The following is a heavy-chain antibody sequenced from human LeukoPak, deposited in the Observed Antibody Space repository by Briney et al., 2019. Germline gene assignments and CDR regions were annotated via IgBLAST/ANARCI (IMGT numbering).Heavy chain of an antibody. CDR1: RYTFTGYY. D-gene: IGHD6-13*01. CDR2: INPNSGGT. Sequence: GASVKVSCKASRYTFTGYYMHWVRQAPGQGLEWMGWINPNSGGTNYAQKFQGRVTMTRDTSISTAYMELSRLRSDDTAVYYCASTIAAAGTSYSYWGQGTLVTVSS. CDR3: ASTIAAAGTSYSY. J-gene: IGHJ4*02. V-gene: IGHV1-2*02.